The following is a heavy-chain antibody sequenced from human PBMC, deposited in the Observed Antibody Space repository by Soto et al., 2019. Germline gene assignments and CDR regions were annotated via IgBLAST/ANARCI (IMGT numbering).Heavy chain of an antibody. Sequence: GGSLRLSCAVSGFTFSRYAMNWVRQAPGKGLEWVSAISGSGGSTYYADSVKGRFTISRDNSKNTLYLQMNSLRAEDTAVYYCAIVEGYYDYVWGSYRDDAFDIWGQGTMVTVSS. D-gene: IGHD3-16*02. J-gene: IGHJ3*02. CDR1: GFTFSRYA. CDR2: ISGSGGST. CDR3: AIVEGYYDYVWGSYRDDAFDI. V-gene: IGHV3-23*01.